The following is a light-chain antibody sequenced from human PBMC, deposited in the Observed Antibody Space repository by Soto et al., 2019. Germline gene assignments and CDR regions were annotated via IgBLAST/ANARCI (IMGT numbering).Light chain of an antibody. CDR2: GAS. V-gene: IGKV3-20*01. CDR3: QQYGNSRGT. Sequence: EIVLTQSPGTLSLSPGDRATLSCRASQSVSTSNLAWYQQKPGQAPRLLIYGASSRATGIPDRFSGSGSGTDFTLTISGLEPEDFAVYYCQQYGNSRGTFGRGTKVDIK. J-gene: IGKJ1*01. CDR1: QSVSTSN.